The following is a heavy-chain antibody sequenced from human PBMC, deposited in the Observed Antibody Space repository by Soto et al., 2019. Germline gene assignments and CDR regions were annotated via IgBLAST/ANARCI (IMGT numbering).Heavy chain of an antibody. CDR2: IYYSGST. CDR3: ARYSQSTVTILDY. J-gene: IGHJ4*02. D-gene: IGHD4-17*01. CDR1: GGSISSGGYY. V-gene: IGHV4-31*03. Sequence: QVQLQESGPGLVKPSQTLSLTCTVSGGSISSGGYYWSWIRQHPGKGLEWIGYIYYSGSTYYNPSFYSRFTISVDTYTNSFTHMLSSATAPVTAVYYCARYSQSTVTILDYWGQGTLVTVSS.